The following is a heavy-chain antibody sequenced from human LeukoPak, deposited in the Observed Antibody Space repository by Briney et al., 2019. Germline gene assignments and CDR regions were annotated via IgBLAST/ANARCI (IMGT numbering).Heavy chain of an antibody. CDR3: ATDLFKDRHYYFDY. CDR2: FDPEDGET. CDR1: GYTLTELS. Sequence: GASVKVSCKVSGYTLTELSMHWVRQAPGKGLEWMGGFDPEDGETIYAQKFQGRVTMTEDTSTDTAYMELSSLGSEDTAVYYCATDLFKDRHYYFDYWGQGTLVTVSS. V-gene: IGHV1-24*01. J-gene: IGHJ4*02.